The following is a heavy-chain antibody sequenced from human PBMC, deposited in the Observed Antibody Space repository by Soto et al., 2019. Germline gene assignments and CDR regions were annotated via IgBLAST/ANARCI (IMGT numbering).Heavy chain of an antibody. CDR3: AKFVTMVRGVIWYYYGMDV. Sequence: PGGSLRLSCAASGFTFSSYSMNWVRQAPGKGLEWVSHISSSSSTTYYADSVKGRFTISRDNSKNTLYLQMNSLRAEDTAVYYCAKFVTMVRGVIWYYYGMDVWGQGTTVTVSS. D-gene: IGHD3-10*01. J-gene: IGHJ6*02. CDR1: GFTFSSYS. V-gene: IGHV3-48*01. CDR2: ISSSSSTT.